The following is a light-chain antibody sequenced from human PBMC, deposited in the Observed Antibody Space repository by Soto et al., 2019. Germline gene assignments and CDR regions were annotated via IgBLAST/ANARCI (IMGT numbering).Light chain of an antibody. J-gene: IGKJ2*02. Sequence: DIQLTPSPSTLSASVGDRVTITCRASQSVTDWLAWYQQKPGKAPKLLIYDASSLQSGVPSRFSGSGSGTEFSLTISSLQPDDFATYYCQQYYRSCTFGQGTKVDIK. V-gene: IGKV1-5*01. CDR3: QQYYRSCT. CDR2: DAS. CDR1: QSVTDW.